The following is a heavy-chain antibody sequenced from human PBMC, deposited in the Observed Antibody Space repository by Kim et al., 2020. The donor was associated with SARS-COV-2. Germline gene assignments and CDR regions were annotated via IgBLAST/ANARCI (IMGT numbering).Heavy chain of an antibody. CDR1: GGSISSYY. Sequence: SETLSLTCTVSGGSISSYYWSWIRQPPGKGLEWIGYIYYSGSTNYNPSLKSRVTISVDTSKNQFSLKLSSVTAADTAVYYCARVGGVIVDYFDYWGQGTLVTVSS. CDR3: ARVGGVIVDYFDY. CDR2: IYYSGST. D-gene: IGHD3-16*02. V-gene: IGHV4-59*13. J-gene: IGHJ4*02.